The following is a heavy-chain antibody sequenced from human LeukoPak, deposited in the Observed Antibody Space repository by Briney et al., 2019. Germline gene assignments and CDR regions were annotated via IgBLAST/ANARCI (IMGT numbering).Heavy chain of an antibody. CDR3: ARVRRIAAAGTGNFDY. Sequence: PSETLSLTCTVSGGSISSGGYYWSWIRQHPGKGLEWIGHIYYSGSTYYNPSLKSRVTISVDTSKNQFSLKLSSVTAADTAVYYCARVRRIAAAGTGNFDYWGQGTLVTVSS. J-gene: IGHJ4*02. D-gene: IGHD6-13*01. CDR2: IYYSGST. CDR1: GGSISSGGYY. V-gene: IGHV4-31*03.